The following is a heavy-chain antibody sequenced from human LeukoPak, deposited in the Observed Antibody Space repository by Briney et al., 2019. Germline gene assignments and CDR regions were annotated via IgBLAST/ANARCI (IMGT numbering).Heavy chain of an antibody. J-gene: IGHJ4*02. Sequence: GGSLRLSCAASGFTFSSYEMNWVRQAPGKGLEWVSYISSSGSTIYYADSVKGRFTISRDNAKNSLYLQMNSLRAKDTAVYYCARGTYYYDSSGYLSGYWGQGTLVTVSS. CDR2: ISSSGSTI. D-gene: IGHD3-22*01. V-gene: IGHV3-48*03. CDR3: ARGTYYYDSSGYLSGY. CDR1: GFTFSSYE.